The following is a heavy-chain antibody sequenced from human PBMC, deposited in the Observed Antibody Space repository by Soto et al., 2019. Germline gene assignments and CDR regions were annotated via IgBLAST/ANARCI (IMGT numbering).Heavy chain of an antibody. CDR2: INHSGST. V-gene: IGHV4-34*01. CDR1: GGSFSGYY. Sequence: SETLSLTCAVYGGSFSGYYWSWIRQPPGKGLEWIGEINHSGSTNYNPSLKSRVTISVDTSKNQFSLKLSSVTAADTAVYYCARGASGYYDSSGYSRSEFDSWGQGTLVT. CDR3: ARGASGYYDSSGYSRSEFDS. J-gene: IGHJ4*02. D-gene: IGHD3-22*01.